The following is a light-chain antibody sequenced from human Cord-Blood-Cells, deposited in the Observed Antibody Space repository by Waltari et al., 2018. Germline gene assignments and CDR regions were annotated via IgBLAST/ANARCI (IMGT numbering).Light chain of an antibody. CDR3: QQANSFPWT. J-gene: IGKJ1*01. CDR1: QGISSW. V-gene: IGKV1-12*01. Sequence: DIQITQSQSSVFASVGDRVTITCRASQGISSWLTLYQKKPGKAPKLLIYAASSLQSGVPSRFSVSGSGTDFTLTISSLQPEDFATYYCQQANSFPWTFGQGTKVEIK. CDR2: AAS.